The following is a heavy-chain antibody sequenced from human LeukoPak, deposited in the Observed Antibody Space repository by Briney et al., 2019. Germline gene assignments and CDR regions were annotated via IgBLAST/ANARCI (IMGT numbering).Heavy chain of an antibody. J-gene: IGHJ5*02. V-gene: IGHV4-38-2*02. D-gene: IGHD1-26*01. Sequence: SETLSLTRTVSGFSINNGYHWGWIRQPPGKGLEWIGSIYHSGSTYYNPSLKSRVTISVDTSKNQFSLKLSSVTAADTAVYYCARDWEAPNWFDPWGQGTLVAVSS. CDR3: ARDWEAPNWFDP. CDR1: GFSINNGYH. CDR2: IYHSGST.